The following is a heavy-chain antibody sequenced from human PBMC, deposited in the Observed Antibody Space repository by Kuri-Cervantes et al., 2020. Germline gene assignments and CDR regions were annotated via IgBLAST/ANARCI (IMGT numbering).Heavy chain of an antibody. CDR1: GFTFSSYG. D-gene: IGHD1-26*01. V-gene: IGHV3-30*03. CDR3: ARGASYYYGMDV. CDR2: ISYDGSNK. Sequence: GGSLRLSCAASGFTFSSYGMHWVRQASGKGLEWVAVISYDGSNKYYADSVKGRFTISRDNSKNTLYLQMNSLRAGDTAVYYCARGASYYYGMDVWGQGTTVTVSS. J-gene: IGHJ6*02.